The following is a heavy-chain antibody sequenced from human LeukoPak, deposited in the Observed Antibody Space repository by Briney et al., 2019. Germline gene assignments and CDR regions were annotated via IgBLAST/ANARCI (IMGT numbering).Heavy chain of an antibody. CDR2: IYYTGST. CDR3: AREDGTAMDNAFDI. J-gene: IGHJ3*02. CDR1: GGSFSGYY. D-gene: IGHD5-18*01. Sequence: SETLSLTCAVYGGSFSGYYWSWIRQPPGKGPEWIGSIYYTGSTYHNPSLKSRVTISEDPSKNQFSLKLRSVTAADTAVYYCAREDGTAMDNAFDIWSQGTMVTVSS. V-gene: IGHV4-34*01.